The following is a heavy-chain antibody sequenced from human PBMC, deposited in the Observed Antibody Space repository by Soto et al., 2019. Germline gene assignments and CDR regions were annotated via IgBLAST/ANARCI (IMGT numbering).Heavy chain of an antibody. CDR2: IWYDGSNK. V-gene: IGHV3-33*01. CDR3: ARGGIALAGTSSYGMDV. CDR1: GFTFSSYG. Sequence: QVQLVESGGGVVQPGRSLRLSCAASGFTFSSYGMHWVRQAPGQGLEWVAVIWYDGSNKYYADSVKGRFTISRDNSKNTLYLQMNSLRAEDTAVYYCARGGIALAGTSSYGMDVWGQGTTVTVSS. D-gene: IGHD6-13*01. J-gene: IGHJ6*02.